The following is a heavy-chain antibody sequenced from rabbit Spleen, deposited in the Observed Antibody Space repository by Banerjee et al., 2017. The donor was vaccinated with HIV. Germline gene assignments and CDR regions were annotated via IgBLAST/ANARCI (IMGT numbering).Heavy chain of an antibody. CDR2: INAYTGKP. J-gene: IGHJ6*01. CDR1: GFSFSDRDV. CDR3: ARDLYSSGWGALSYGMDL. D-gene: IGHD4-1*01. V-gene: IGHV1S45*01. Sequence: QEQLVESGRGLVKPEGSLTLTCKASGFSFSDRDVMCWVRQAPGKGLQWIACINAYTGKPVYATWAKGRFTISRTSSTTVTLQVTRLTAADTATYFCARDLYSSGWGALSYGMDLWGQGTLVTVS.